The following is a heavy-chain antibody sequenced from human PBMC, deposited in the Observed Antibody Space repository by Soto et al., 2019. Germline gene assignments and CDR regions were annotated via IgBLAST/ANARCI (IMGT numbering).Heavy chain of an antibody. D-gene: IGHD6-13*01. J-gene: IGHJ5*02. CDR1: GFTFSSYS. Sequence: GGSLRLSCAASGFTFSSYSMNWVRQAPGKGLEWVSYINSSSSTIYYADSVKGRFTISRDNAKNSLYLQMNSLRDEDTAVYYCARVEDYSSNWFDPWGQGTLVTVSS. CDR2: INSSSSTI. CDR3: ARVEDYSSNWFDP. V-gene: IGHV3-48*02.